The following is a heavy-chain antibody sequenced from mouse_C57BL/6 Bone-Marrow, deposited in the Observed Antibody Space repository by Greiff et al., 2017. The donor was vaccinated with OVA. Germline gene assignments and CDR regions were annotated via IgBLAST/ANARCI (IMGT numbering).Heavy chain of an antibody. D-gene: IGHD1-1*01. CDR3: TRDPIYYYGSSYLYWYFDV. Sequence: EVKLMESGEGLVKPGGSLKLSCAASGFTFSSYAMSWVRQTPEKRLEWVAYISSGGDYIYYADTVKGRFTISRDNARNTLYLQMSSLKSEDTAMYYCTRDPIYYYGSSYLYWYFDVWGTGTTVTVSS. CDR1: GFTFSSYA. CDR2: ISSGGDYI. V-gene: IGHV5-9-1*02. J-gene: IGHJ1*03.